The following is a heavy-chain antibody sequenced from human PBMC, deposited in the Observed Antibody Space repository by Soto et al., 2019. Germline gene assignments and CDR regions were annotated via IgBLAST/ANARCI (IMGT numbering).Heavy chain of an antibody. Sequence: PSETLSLTCTVSGGSVSSGSYYWSWIRQPPGKGLEWIGYIYYSGSTNYNPSLKSRVTISVDTSKNQFSLKLSSVTAADTAVSYCARDCVGTYYYDSSGYPNWFDPWGQGTLVTVSS. V-gene: IGHV4-61*01. CDR1: GGSVSSGSYY. CDR2: IYYSGST. J-gene: IGHJ5*02. D-gene: IGHD3-22*01. CDR3: ARDCVGTYYYDSSGYPNWFDP.